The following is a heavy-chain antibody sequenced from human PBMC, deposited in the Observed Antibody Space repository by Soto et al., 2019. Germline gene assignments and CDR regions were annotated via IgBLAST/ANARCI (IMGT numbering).Heavy chain of an antibody. CDR2: IKQDGSEK. D-gene: IGHD2-2*02. V-gene: IGHV3-7*01. CDR3: AGSEDYCSSTRCYSNDY. CDR1: GFTFSSYW. Sequence: GGSLRLSCAASGFTFSSYWMSWVRQAPGKGLEWVANIKQDGSEKYYVDSVKGRFTISRDNAKNSLYLQKNSLRAEDTAVYYCAGSEDYCSSTRCYSNDYWGQGTLVTVSS. J-gene: IGHJ4*02.